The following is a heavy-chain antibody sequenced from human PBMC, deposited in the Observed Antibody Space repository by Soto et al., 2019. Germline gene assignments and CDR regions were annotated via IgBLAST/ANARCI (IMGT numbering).Heavy chain of an antibody. CDR3: ARAVAGPPYYYYYGMDV. Sequence: SVKVSCKASGGTFSSYAISWVRQAPGQGLEWMGGIIPIFGTANYAQKFQGRVTITADESTSTAYMELSSLRSEDTAVYYCARAVAGPPYYYYYGMDVWGQGTTVTVSS. J-gene: IGHJ6*02. D-gene: IGHD6-19*01. CDR2: IIPIFGTA. CDR1: GGTFSSYA. V-gene: IGHV1-69*13.